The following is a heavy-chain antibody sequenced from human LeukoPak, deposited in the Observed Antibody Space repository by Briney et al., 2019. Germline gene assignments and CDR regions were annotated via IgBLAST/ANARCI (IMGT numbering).Heavy chain of an antibody. Sequence: GGSLRLSCAASGFSFSSNGMSWVRQAPGKGLEWVSYISGTSRTIYYADSVKGRFTISRDNAKNSLSLQMNSLRDEDTAVYYCARADRSGTYNFDYWGQGTLVTVSS. CDR3: ARADRSGTYNFDY. V-gene: IGHV3-48*02. J-gene: IGHJ4*02. CDR1: GFSFSSNG. D-gene: IGHD1-26*01. CDR2: ISGTSRTI.